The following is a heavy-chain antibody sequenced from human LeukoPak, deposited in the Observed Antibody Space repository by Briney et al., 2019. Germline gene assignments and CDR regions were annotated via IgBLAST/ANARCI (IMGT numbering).Heavy chain of an antibody. CDR3: ARGRDGYNFDY. V-gene: IGHV4-39*02. CDR1: GGSVSSSTYY. CDR2: VYYTGST. J-gene: IGHJ4*02. Sequence: SETLSLTCTVSGGSVSSSTYYWGWIRQPPGKGLDWIGSVYYTGSTYYNPSLESRVTMSADTSKNHFSLKLRSVTAADTAVYYYARGRDGYNFDYWGQGTLVTVSS. D-gene: IGHD5-24*01.